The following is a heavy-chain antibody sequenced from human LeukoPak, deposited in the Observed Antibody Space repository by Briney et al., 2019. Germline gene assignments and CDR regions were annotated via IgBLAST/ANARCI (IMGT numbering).Heavy chain of an antibody. CDR3: VRRGPNNSGLDY. CDR1: GFTFSSYT. CDR2: ITSTSTYI. Sequence: GGSLRLSCAASGFTFSSYTFKWVRQAPGKGLEWVASITSTSTYIYYADSVQGRLAVSRDNAKNSLYLQMNSLRAEDTAVFYCVRRGPNNSGLDYWGQGTLVTVSS. D-gene: IGHD5-12*01. J-gene: IGHJ4*02. V-gene: IGHV3-21*01.